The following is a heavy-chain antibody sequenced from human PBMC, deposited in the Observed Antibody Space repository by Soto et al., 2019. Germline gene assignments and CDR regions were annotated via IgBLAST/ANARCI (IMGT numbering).Heavy chain of an antibody. CDR3: ARASSTLYYYYGMDV. CDR2: INAGNGNT. Sequence: QVQLVQSGAEVKKPGASVKVSCKASGYTFTSYAMHWVRQAPGQRLEWMGWINAGNGNTKYSQKFQGRVTITRDTYASTAYMELSSLRSEDTAVYYCARASSTLYYYYGMDVWGQGTTVTVSS. CDR1: GYTFTSYA. D-gene: IGHD4-17*01. J-gene: IGHJ6*02. V-gene: IGHV1-3*01.